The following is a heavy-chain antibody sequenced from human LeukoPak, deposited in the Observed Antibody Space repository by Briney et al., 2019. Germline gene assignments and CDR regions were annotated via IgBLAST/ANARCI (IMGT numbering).Heavy chain of an antibody. CDR2: IYYSGST. J-gene: IGHJ4*02. D-gene: IGHD3-10*01. CDR1: GGSISSYY. Sequence: SETLSLTCTVSGGSISSYYWSWIRQPPGKGLEWIGYIYYSGSTNYNPSLKSRVTISVDTSKNQFSLKLSSVAAADTAVYYCARLSNYYGSGSPFDYWGQGTLVTVSS. CDR3: ARLSNYYGSGSPFDY. V-gene: IGHV4-59*08.